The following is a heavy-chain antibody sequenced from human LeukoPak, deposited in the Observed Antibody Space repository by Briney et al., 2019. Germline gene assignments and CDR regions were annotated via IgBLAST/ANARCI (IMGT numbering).Heavy chain of an antibody. CDR3: ARSRQASGLFNS. V-gene: IGHV4-30-2*06. CDR2: IYDRGPA. D-gene: IGHD3-10*01. Sequence: SQTLSLTCTVSGYAIASGGFSWNWIRQSPGKGLEWIGCIYDRGPAYYNPSLKSRFTISVDRPKNQFFLNVTSLTAADTAVYFCARSRQASGLFNSWGQGTLVVVSS. J-gene: IGHJ5*01. CDR1: GYAIASGGFS.